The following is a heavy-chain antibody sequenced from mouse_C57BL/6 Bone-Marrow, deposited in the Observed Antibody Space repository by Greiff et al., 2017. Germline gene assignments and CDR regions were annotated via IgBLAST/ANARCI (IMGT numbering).Heavy chain of an antibody. CDR3: ARGRGLITTVVEDAMDD. V-gene: IGHV3-5*01. J-gene: IGHJ4*01. D-gene: IGHD1-1*01. CDR1: GISITTGNYR. Sequence: VQLQQSGPGLVKPSQTVFLTCTVTGISITTGNYRWSWIRQFPGNKLEWIGYIYYSGTITYNPSLTSRPTITRDTPKNQFFLEMNSLPAEDTATYYCARGRGLITTVVEDAMDDWGQGTSVTVSS. CDR2: IYYSGTI.